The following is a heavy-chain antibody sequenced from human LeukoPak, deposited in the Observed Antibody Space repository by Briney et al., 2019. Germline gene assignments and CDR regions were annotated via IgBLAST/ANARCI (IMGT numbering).Heavy chain of an antibody. CDR3: AREFSSSWTPGPDLDY. D-gene: IGHD6-13*01. CDR2: ISSSSSYI. J-gene: IGHJ4*02. CDR1: GFTFSSYS. V-gene: IGHV3-21*04. Sequence: PGGSLRLSCAASGFTFSSYSMNWVRQAPGKGLEWVSSISSSSSYIYYADSVKGRFTISRDNAKNSLYLQMNSLRAEDTAVYYCAREFSSSWTPGPDLDYWGQGTLVTVSS.